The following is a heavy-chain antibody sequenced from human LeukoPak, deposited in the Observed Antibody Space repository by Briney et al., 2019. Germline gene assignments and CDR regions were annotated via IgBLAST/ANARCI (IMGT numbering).Heavy chain of an antibody. CDR1: GFTFSSYA. J-gene: IGHJ4*02. V-gene: IGHV3-23*01. Sequence: GGSLRLSCAASGFTFSSYAMSWVRQAPGKGLEWVSTFSGSGGGGSTYYADSVKGRFTISRDNSKNTLYLQMNSLRAEDTAVYYCAKIGYCSGGSCYLSQYYFDYWGQGTLVTVSS. CDR2: FSGSGGGGST. CDR3: AKIGYCSGGSCYLSQYYFDY. D-gene: IGHD2-15*01.